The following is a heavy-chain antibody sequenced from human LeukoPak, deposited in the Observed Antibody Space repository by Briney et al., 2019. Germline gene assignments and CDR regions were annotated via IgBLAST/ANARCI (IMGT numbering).Heavy chain of an antibody. CDR2: IYYSGST. Sequence: SETLSLTCTVSGGSISSYYWSWIRQPPGKGLEWIGYIYYSGSTNYNPSLKSRVTISVDTSKNQFSLKLSSVTAADTAVYYCAASREMATILVYWGQRTLVTVSS. V-gene: IGHV4-59*01. CDR1: GGSISSYY. D-gene: IGHD5-24*01. CDR3: AASREMATILVY. J-gene: IGHJ4*02.